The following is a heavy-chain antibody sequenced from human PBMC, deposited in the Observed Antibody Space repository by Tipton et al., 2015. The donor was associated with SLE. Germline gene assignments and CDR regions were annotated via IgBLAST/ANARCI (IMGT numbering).Heavy chain of an antibody. V-gene: IGHV4-61*02. D-gene: IGHD3-3*01. CDR3: AKDSGDYDFGQDP. CDR1: GGSISSGYYF. CDR2: IYVSGVT. J-gene: IGHJ5*02. Sequence: TLSLTCTVSGGSISSGYYFWSWIRQPAGKGLEWIGRIYVSGVTNYNPSLKSRVSISIDTSKNQFSLKLSSVTAADTAAYYCAKDSGDYDFGQDPWGRGTLVTVSS.